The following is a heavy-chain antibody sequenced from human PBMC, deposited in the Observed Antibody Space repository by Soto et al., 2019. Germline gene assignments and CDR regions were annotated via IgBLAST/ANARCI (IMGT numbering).Heavy chain of an antibody. Sequence: ASVKVSCKASGYTFTGYYMHWVRQAPGQGLEWMGWINPNSGGTNYAQKFQGWVTMTRDTSISTAYMELSRLRSDDTAVYYCARDRDSSGPGTTDLPHYHRAFDICGQGSMGTVSS. CDR1: GYTFTGYY. D-gene: IGHD6-19*01. CDR3: ARDRDSSGPGTTDLPHYHRAFDI. J-gene: IGHJ3*02. CDR2: INPNSGGT. V-gene: IGHV1-2*04.